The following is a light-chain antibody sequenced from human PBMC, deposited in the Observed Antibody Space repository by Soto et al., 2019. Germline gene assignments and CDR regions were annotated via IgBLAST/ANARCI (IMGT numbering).Light chain of an antibody. Sequence: IQMTQSPSTLSASVGDTVTITCRASQTISVSLAWYRQKPGKAPNLLIFDASTLHEGVPSRFSGSGSGTEFPLTVTRLQPDDFATYFWQQYDKYSTFGHGTKVDIK. V-gene: IGKV1-5*01. CDR2: DAS. CDR3: QQYDKYST. CDR1: QTISVS. J-gene: IGKJ1*01.